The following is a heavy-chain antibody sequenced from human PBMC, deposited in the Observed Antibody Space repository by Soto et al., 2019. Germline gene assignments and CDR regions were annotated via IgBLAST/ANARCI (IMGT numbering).Heavy chain of an antibody. V-gene: IGHV1-8*01. Sequence: GASVKVSCKASGYTFTSYDINWVRQATGQGLEWMGWMNPNSGNTGYAQKFQGRVTMTRNTSISTAYMELSSLRSEDTAVYYCARQYYDFWSGYPPLGYWGQGTLVTVSS. CDR2: MNPNSGNT. CDR1: GYTFTSYD. J-gene: IGHJ4*02. CDR3: ARQYYDFWSGYPPLGY. D-gene: IGHD3-3*01.